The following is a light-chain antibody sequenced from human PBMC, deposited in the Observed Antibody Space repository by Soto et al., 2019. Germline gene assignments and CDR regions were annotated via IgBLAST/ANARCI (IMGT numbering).Light chain of an antibody. J-gene: IGKJ1*01. CDR3: QQYGGSRWT. CDR2: GAS. Sequence: EIVLTQSPGTLSLSPGERATLSCRASQSVSSTYLAWYQQKPGQAPRLLIYGASNRATCIPDRFSGSGSGTDLTLNISRLEPEDFAVYYCQQYGGSRWTFGQGTRVDI. V-gene: IGKV3-20*01. CDR1: QSVSSTY.